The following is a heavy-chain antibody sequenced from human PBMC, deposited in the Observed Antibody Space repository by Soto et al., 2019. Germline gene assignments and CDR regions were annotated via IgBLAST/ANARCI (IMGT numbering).Heavy chain of an antibody. J-gene: IGHJ4*02. CDR3: AHLAYNSSPDHYYFDY. CDR2: IIPIFGTA. V-gene: IGHV1-69*06. D-gene: IGHD6-6*01. CDR1: GGTFSSYA. Sequence: QVQLVQSGAEVKKPGSSVKVSCKASGGTFSSYAISWVRQAPGQGLEWMGGIIPIFGTATYAQKFQGRVTITADTSTRTADLELSSLRSEYTAVYYCAHLAYNSSPDHYYFDYWGQGTLVTVSS.